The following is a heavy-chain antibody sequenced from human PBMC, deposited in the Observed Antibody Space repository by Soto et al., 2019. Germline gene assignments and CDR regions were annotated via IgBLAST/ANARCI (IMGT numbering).Heavy chain of an antibody. CDR1: GGTFSSYT. V-gene: IGHV1-69*12. CDR3: ATGNHSWLPLSSFTL. J-gene: IGHJ2*01. CDR2: IIPIFGTA. D-gene: IGHD5-12*01. Sequence: QVQLVQSGAEVKKPGSSVTVSCKASGGTFSSYTISWVRQAPGQGLEWMGGIIPIFGTANYAQKFQGRVTITADESTSTAYMELTSLISEATAVYYCATGNHSWLPLSSFTLWGRGTLVTVSS.